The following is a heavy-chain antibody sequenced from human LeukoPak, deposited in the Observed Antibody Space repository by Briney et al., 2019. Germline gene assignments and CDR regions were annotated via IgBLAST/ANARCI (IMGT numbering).Heavy chain of an antibody. D-gene: IGHD2/OR15-2a*01. CDR3: ARGAMSTFARFDS. CDR2: IFADDLT. J-gene: IGHJ4*02. Sequence: GGSMRLSCVVSGFSVSDHYMSWVRQAPGKGLQWLSVIFADDLTYYEDSVKGRFTISRDRSQNTLYLQMNSLRAEDTAVYYCARGAMSTFARFDSWGQGTLVSVSS. V-gene: IGHV3-53*01. CDR1: GFSVSDHY.